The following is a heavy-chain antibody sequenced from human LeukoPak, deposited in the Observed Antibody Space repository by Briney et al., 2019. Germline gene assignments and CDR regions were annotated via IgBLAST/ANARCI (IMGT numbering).Heavy chain of an antibody. Sequence: GGSLRLSCAASGFTFSDYYMSWIRQAPGKGLEWVSYISTSGRTIYYADSVKGRFTISRDNAKNSLYPQMNSLRAEDTAVYYCARHDYDSSGPRGMDVWGQGTTVTVSS. J-gene: IGHJ6*02. CDR1: GFTFSDYY. CDR2: ISTSGRTI. V-gene: IGHV3-11*01. D-gene: IGHD3-22*01. CDR3: ARHDYDSSGPRGMDV.